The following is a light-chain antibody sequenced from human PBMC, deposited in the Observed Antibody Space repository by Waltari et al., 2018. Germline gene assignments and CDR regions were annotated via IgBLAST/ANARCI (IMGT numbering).Light chain of an antibody. CDR3: LLSFSGADVV. J-gene: IGLJ2*01. CDR2: DAS. Sequence: QAVVTQEPSLTVSPGGTVTLTCGSNTGAVTSGHFPYWFQQKPGQAPVTLIYDASNRHSLTPARFSGSLLGGKAALTLSGAQPEDEADYYCLLSFSGADVVFGGGTKLTVL. CDR1: TGAVTSGHF. V-gene: IGLV7-46*01.